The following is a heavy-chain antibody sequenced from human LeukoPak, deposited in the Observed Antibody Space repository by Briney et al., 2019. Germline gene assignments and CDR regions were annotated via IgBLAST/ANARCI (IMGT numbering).Heavy chain of an antibody. Sequence: PGGSLRLSCAASGFAFSSYSMNWVRQAPGKGLEWVSSISSSSSYIYYADSVKGRFTISRDNAKNSLYLQMNSLRAEDTAVYYCARDHSSGWVDYWGQGTLVTVSS. CDR1: GFAFSSYS. V-gene: IGHV3-21*01. J-gene: IGHJ4*02. CDR3: ARDHSSGWVDY. D-gene: IGHD6-19*01. CDR2: ISSSSSYI.